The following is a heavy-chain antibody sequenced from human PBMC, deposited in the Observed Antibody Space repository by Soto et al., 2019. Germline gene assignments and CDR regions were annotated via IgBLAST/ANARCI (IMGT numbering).Heavy chain of an antibody. CDR2: ISYSGST. Sequence: SETLSLTCTVSGGSMSSYYWTWLRQSPGRGLEWIGYISYSGSTYYNPSLKSRVTISADTSKNQFSLRTNSMIAADTAVYYCARADPDASVGYWGQGTLVTVSS. CDR3: ARADPDASVGY. V-gene: IGHV4-59*01. D-gene: IGHD2-15*01. CDR1: GGSMSSYY. J-gene: IGHJ4*02.